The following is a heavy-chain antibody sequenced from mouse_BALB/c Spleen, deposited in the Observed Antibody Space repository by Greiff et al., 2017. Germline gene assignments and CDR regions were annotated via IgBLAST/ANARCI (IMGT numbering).Heavy chain of an antibody. CDR3: ARGDPFDY. CDR1: GYTFTSYY. Sequence: VQLQESGPELVKPGASVRISCKASGYTFTSYYIHWVKQRPGQGLEWIGWIYPGNVNTKYNEKFKGKATLTADKSSSTAYMQLSSLTSEDSAVYFCARGDPFDYWGQGTTLTVSS. J-gene: IGHJ2*01. CDR2: IYPGNVNT. V-gene: IGHV1S56*01. D-gene: IGHD3-3*01.